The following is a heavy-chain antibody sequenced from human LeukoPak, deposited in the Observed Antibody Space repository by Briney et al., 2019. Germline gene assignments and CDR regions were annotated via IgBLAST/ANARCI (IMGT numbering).Heavy chain of an antibody. Sequence: PGGSLRLSCVASGFPFRSNAMTWVRQTPGKGLESVSVITDDEDTYYADSVKGRFTISRDNSQNTVFLQMNSLRVEDTAVYYCAKVDYWSPENYFDSWGQGTLVTVSS. V-gene: IGHV3-23*01. J-gene: IGHJ4*02. CDR3: AKVDYWSPENYFDS. D-gene: IGHD1-1*01. CDR2: ITDDEDT. CDR1: GFPFRSNA.